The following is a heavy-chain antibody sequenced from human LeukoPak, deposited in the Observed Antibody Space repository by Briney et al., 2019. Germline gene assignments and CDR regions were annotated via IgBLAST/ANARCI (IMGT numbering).Heavy chain of an antibody. CDR1: GFTVSSNS. CDR3: ARGFTDSFDY. Sequence: GGSLSLSCAASGFTVSSNSMSWVRQAPGKGLEWVSVIYSGGSTFYADSVKGRFTISRDNAKNSLYLQMNSLRAEDTAVYYCARGFTDSFDYGGQGTLVTVSS. J-gene: IGHJ4*02. CDR2: IYSGGST. V-gene: IGHV3-66*01. D-gene: IGHD3-16*01.